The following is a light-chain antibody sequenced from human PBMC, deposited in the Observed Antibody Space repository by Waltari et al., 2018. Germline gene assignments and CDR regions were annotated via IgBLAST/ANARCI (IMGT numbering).Light chain of an antibody. CDR2: NTS. V-gene: IGKV3-20*01. CDR1: RTVDSTY. Sequence: EIVLTQSPCTLSLSPGERATLSCRASRTVDSTYFAWYQHKPGQAPRLLMSNTSARATGIPYRFRGSGSGTDFTLTIDDLEPGDSAVYFCQQFGGSPMYTFGRGTKLEI. CDR3: QQFGGSPMYT. J-gene: IGKJ2*01.